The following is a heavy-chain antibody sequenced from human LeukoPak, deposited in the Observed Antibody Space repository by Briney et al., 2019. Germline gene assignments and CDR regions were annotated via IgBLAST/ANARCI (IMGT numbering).Heavy chain of an antibody. CDR1: GYTFTSYG. CDR3: ARAIQLVPDY. J-gene: IGHJ4*02. V-gene: IGHV1-2*02. Sequence: ASVKVSCKASGYTFTSYGISWVRQAPGQGLEWMGWINPNSGGTNYAQKFQGRVTMTRDTSISTAYMDLSRLRSDDTAVYYCARAIQLVPDYWGQGTLVTVSS. CDR2: INPNSGGT.